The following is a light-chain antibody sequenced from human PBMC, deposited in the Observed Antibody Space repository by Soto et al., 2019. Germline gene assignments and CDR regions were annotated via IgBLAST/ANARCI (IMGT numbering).Light chain of an antibody. Sequence: QSALTQAASVSGSPGQSITISWTGTSSDVGAYNFVSWHQQHPGKAPKLMIYNVYDRPSGISYRFSGSKSGNTASLTISGLQGEDEADYYCSAYTVSRTYVFGTGTKVTVL. J-gene: IGLJ1*01. CDR1: SSDVGAYNF. V-gene: IGLV2-14*03. CDR3: SAYTVSRTYV. CDR2: NVY.